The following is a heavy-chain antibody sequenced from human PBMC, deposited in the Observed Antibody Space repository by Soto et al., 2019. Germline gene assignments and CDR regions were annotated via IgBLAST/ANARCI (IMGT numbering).Heavy chain of an antibody. J-gene: IGHJ6*02. V-gene: IGHV5-51*01. Sequence: GQSLKISCKGSGYSFTYLWIARVRQMPGKGLEWMGIIYPSDSDIRYSPSFQGQVTISADKSISTAYLQWTSLKTSDTAMYYCARVPSVVTPGNDYFGLDVWGQGTTVTVSS. D-gene: IGHD3-16*01. CDR3: ARVPSVVTPGNDYFGLDV. CDR1: GYSFTYLW. CDR2: IYPSDSDI.